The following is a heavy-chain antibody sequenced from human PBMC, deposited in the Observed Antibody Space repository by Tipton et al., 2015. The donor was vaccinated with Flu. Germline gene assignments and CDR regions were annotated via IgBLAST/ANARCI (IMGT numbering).Heavy chain of an antibody. J-gene: IGHJ5*02. V-gene: IGHV4-39*07. CDR3: ARYPESNYHWFGP. CDR2: MLYGGST. CDR1: GGSIRSSSYY. D-gene: IGHD4-11*01. Sequence: TLSLTCTVSGGSIRSSSYYWGWIRQPPGKGPEWIGSMLYGGSTYYNPSLESRVSISLDTSKNQISLKLSSVTAADTAVYYRARYPESNYHWFGPWGQGALVTVSS.